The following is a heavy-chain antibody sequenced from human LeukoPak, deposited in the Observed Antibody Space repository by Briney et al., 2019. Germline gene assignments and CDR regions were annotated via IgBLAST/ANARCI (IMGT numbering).Heavy chain of an antibody. J-gene: IGHJ4*02. Sequence: EASVKVSCKASGGTFSSYAISWVRQAPGQGLEWMGGIIPIFGTANYAQKFQGRVTITADESTSTAYMELSSLRSEDTAVYYCARADYGGNPTTDYWGQGTLSPSPQ. D-gene: IGHD4-23*01. CDR1: GGTFSSYA. CDR3: ARADYGGNPTTDY. V-gene: IGHV1-69*13. CDR2: IIPIFGTA.